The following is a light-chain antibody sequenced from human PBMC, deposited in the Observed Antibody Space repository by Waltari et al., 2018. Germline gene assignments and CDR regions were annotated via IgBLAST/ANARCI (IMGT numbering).Light chain of an antibody. CDR1: QDISNY. CDR2: AAS. CDR3: QQSSSTPPFT. V-gene: IGKV1-39*01. J-gene: IGKJ3*01. Sequence: DIQMTQSPSSLSASVGDRVPITCQASQDISNYLNWYQQKPGKAPKLLIYAASSLQSGVPSRFSGSGSGTDFTLTINSLQPEDFATYYCQQSSSTPPFTFGPGTKVDIK.